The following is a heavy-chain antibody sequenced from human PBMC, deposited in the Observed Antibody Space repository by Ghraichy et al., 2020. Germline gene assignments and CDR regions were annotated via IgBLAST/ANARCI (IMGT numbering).Heavy chain of an antibody. V-gene: IGHV3-23*01. D-gene: IGHD6-13*01. J-gene: IGHJ3*01. CDR2: ISSSGGTT. Sequence: GVLNISCAASGFTFSSYAMGWVRQAPGKGLEWVSTISSSGGTTYYADSVKGRFTISRDNSKNTLYLQMNSLRAEDTAVYYCAKGIAATGTGSAFDVWGQGTMVTVSS. CDR1: GFTFSSYA. CDR3: AKGIAATGTGSAFDV.